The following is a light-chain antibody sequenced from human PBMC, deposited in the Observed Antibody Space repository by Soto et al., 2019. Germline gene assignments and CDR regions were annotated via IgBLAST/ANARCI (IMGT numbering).Light chain of an antibody. V-gene: IGLV2-23*01. Sequence: QSALTQPASVSGSPGQSITISCTGTSSDIGYYDYVSWYQHHSGKAPKLIIYEGSKRPSGVSNRFSGSKSGNTASLTISGLQAEDEADYYCCSYAGSSTVVFGGGTKLTVL. CDR1: SSDIGYYDY. CDR2: EGS. J-gene: IGLJ2*01. CDR3: CSYAGSSTVV.